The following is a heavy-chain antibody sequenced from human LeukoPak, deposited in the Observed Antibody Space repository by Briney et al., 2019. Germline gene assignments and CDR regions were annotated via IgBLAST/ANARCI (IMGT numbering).Heavy chain of an antibody. CDR2: IYYTGST. J-gene: IGHJ4*02. CDR3: ARGYSSGWYGGY. D-gene: IGHD6-19*01. V-gene: IGHV4-39*07. Sequence: PSETLSLTCTVSGGSISSSNNYWGWIRQPPGKGLEWIGSIYYTGSTYYSPSLESRLTISVDTPKNHFSLELRSVTAADTAVYYCARGYSSGWYGGYWGQGTLVTVSS. CDR1: GGSISSSNNY.